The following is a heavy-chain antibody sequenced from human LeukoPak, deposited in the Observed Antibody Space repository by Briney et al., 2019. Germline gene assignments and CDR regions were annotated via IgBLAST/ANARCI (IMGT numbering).Heavy chain of an antibody. J-gene: IGHJ4*02. CDR3: ARSTGRWLPPDY. CDR1: GGSVSSGSYY. D-gene: IGHD5-24*01. Sequence: PSETLSLTCTVSGGSVSSGSYYWSWIRQPPGKGLEWIGYIYYSGSTNYNPSLKSRVTISVDTSKNQFSLKLSSVTAADTAVYYCARSTGRWLPPDYWGQGTLVTVSS. V-gene: IGHV4-61*01. CDR2: IYYSGST.